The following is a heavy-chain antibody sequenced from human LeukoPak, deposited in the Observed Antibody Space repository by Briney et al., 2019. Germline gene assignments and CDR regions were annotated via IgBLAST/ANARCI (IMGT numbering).Heavy chain of an antibody. D-gene: IGHD3-9*01. CDR1: CGYLSGYY. CDR3: ASQSLGFYDIRMDV. CDR2: INHSGST. V-gene: IGHV4-34*01. J-gene: IGHJ6*04. Sequence: SDTLPLLCGLYCGYLSGYYWSWIRQPPGKGLEGIGEINHSGSTNYNPSLKSRVTISVDTSKNQFSLKLSSVTAADTAVYYCASQSLGFYDIRMDVWGKGATVTISS.